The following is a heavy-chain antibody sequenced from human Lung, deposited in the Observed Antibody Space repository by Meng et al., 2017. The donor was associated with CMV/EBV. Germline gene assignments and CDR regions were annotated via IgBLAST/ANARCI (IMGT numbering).Heavy chain of an antibody. CDR1: GLTLSSYA. J-gene: IGHJ4*02. CDR3: ARAVRHCSSTSCYPGGGWQLMRY. V-gene: IGHV3-23*01. Sequence: GEXXKISCAASGLTLSSYALTWVRQAPGKGLECISTIIAGGGNTYYADSVKGRFSISRDNYRNTLYLQMNSLRSEDTAVYYCARAVRHCSSTSCYPGGGWQLMRYXGQGXLVTVSS. CDR2: IIAGGGNT. D-gene: IGHD2-2*01.